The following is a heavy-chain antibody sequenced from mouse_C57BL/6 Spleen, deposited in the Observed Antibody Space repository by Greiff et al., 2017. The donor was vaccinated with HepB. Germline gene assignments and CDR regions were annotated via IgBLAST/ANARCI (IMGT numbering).Heavy chain of an antibody. J-gene: IGHJ2*01. CDR1: GYTFTSYG. CDR2: IYIGNGYT. Sequence: VHVKQSGAELVRPGSSVKMSCKTSGYTFTSYGINWVKQRPGQGLEWIGYIYIGNGYTEYNEKFKGKATLTSDTSSSTAYMQLSSLTSEDSAIYVCARRAPAHRGYFDYWGQGTTLTVSS. V-gene: IGHV1-58*01. D-gene: IGHD3-1*01. CDR3: ARRAPAHRGYFDY.